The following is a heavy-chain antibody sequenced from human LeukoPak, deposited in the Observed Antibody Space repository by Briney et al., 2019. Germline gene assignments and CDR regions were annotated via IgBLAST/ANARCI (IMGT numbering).Heavy chain of an antibody. CDR1: GGSISSGSYY. CDR2: IYTSGST. V-gene: IGHV4-61*02. D-gene: IGHD5-12*01. CDR3: AREGEWLRYSSDY. Sequence: SETLSLTCTVSGGSISSGSYYWSWIRQPAGKGLEWIGRIYTSGSTNYNPSLKSRVTISVDTSKNQFSLKLSSVTAADTAVYYCAREGEWLRYSSDYWGQGTLVTVSS. J-gene: IGHJ4*02.